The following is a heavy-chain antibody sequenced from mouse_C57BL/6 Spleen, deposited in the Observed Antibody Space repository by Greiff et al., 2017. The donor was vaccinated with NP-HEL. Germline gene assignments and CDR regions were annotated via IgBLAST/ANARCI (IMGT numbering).Heavy chain of an antibody. CDR1: GYSITSGYY. CDR3: ARDYSNSFDY. D-gene: IGHD2-5*01. CDR2: ISYDGSN. Sequence: EVQLQQSGPGLVKPSQSLSLTCSVTGYSITSGYYWNWIRQFPGNKLEWMGYISYDGSNNYNPSLKNRIPITRDTSKNQFFLKLNSVTTEDTATYYCARDYSNSFDYWGQGTTLTVSS. J-gene: IGHJ2*01. V-gene: IGHV3-6*01.